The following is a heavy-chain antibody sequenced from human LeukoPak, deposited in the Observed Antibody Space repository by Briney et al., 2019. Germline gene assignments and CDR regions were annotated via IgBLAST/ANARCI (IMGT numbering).Heavy chain of an antibody. CDR3: ARELRNYYDSSGYYYEYVDY. CDR1: GGTFSSYA. CDR2: IIPIFGTA. Sequence: SVKVSCKASGGTFSSYAISWVRQAPGQGLEWMGGIIPIFGTANYAQKFQGRVTITADESTSTAYMELSSLRSEDTAVCYCARELRNYYDSSGYYYEYVDYWGQGTLVTVSS. V-gene: IGHV1-69*01. D-gene: IGHD3-22*01. J-gene: IGHJ4*02.